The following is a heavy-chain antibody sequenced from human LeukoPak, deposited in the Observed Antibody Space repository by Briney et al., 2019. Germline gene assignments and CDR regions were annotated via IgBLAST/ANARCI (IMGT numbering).Heavy chain of an antibody. D-gene: IGHD2-2*01. V-gene: IGHV4-34*01. Sequence: SETLSLTCAVNGGSFSNSYWSWIRQPPGKGLEWIGEINHSGTTYYNPSLKSRVTISVDTSKNQFSLKLSSVTAADTAVYYCARRTDIVVVPAANWFDPWGQGTLVTVSS. CDR2: INHSGTT. CDR1: GGSFSNSY. J-gene: IGHJ5*02. CDR3: ARRTDIVVVPAANWFDP.